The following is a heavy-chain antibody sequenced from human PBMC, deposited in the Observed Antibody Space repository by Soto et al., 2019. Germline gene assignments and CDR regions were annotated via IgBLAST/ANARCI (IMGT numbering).Heavy chain of an antibody. CDR3: TRDGRVTCDAFDI. Sequence: ASVKVSCKASGYTFTGYYMHWVRQAPGQGLGWMGWINPNSGGTNYAQKFQGWVTMTRDTSISTAYMEVGSLTSDDPAVYYCTRDGRVTCDAFDIWGQGTMVTVSS. D-gene: IGHD2-21*02. CDR2: INPNSGGT. CDR1: GYTFTGYY. J-gene: IGHJ3*02. V-gene: IGHV1-2*04.